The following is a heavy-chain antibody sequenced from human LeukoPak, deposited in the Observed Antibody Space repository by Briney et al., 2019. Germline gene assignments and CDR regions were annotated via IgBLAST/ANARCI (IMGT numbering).Heavy chain of an antibody. CDR1: GYTLTELS. J-gene: IGHJ6*02. CDR3: ATDPGEIVPAAKGPRGDYCYGMDV. Sequence: GASVKVSCKVSGYTLTELSMHWARQAPGKGLEWMGGFDPEDGETIYAQKFQGRVTMTEDTSTDTAYMELNSLRSDDTAVYYCATDPGEIVPAAKGPRGDYCYGMDVWGQGTTVTVSS. CDR2: FDPEDGET. V-gene: IGHV1-24*01. D-gene: IGHD2-2*01.